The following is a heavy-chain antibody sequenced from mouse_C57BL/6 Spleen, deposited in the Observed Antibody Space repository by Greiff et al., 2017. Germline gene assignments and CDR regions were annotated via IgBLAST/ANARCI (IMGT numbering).Heavy chain of an antibody. Sequence: VQLQQSGPELVKPGASVTIPCKASGYTFTDYNMDWVKQSHGKSLEWIGDINPNNGGTIYNQKFKGKATLTVDKSSSTAYMELRRLTSEDTAVYYWARPNYYGSSPDAMDYWGQGTSVTVSS. J-gene: IGHJ4*01. CDR2: INPNNGGT. D-gene: IGHD1-1*01. CDR1: GYTFTDYN. V-gene: IGHV1-18*01. CDR3: ARPNYYGSSPDAMDY.